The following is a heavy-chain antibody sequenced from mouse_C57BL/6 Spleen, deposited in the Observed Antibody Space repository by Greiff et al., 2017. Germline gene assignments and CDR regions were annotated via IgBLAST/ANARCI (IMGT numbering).Heavy chain of an antibody. Sequence: QVQLQQPGAELVKPGASVKMSCKASGYTFTSYWITWVKQRPGQGLEWIGDIYPGSGSTNYNEKFKSKATLTVDTSSSTAYMQLSSLTSEDSAVYYCARSPGSSYEKYYFDYWGQGTTLTVSS. J-gene: IGHJ2*01. CDR3: ARSPGSSYEKYYFDY. CDR1: GYTFTSYW. CDR2: IYPGSGST. D-gene: IGHD1-1*01. V-gene: IGHV1-55*01.